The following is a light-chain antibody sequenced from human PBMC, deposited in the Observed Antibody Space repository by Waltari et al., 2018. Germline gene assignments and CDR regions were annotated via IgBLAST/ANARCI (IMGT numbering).Light chain of an antibody. J-gene: IGLJ2*01. V-gene: IGLV1-40*01. CDR1: SPNLGAPYD. CDR2: GNT. Sequence: QSVLTQPPSVSGAPGQRVTISCTGSSPNLGAPYDVHWYQQLPGPAPKLLIHGNTNRPSGVPDRFSGSKSATSASLAITGLQAEDEADYYCQSYDITLGGHVVFGGGTKLTVL. CDR3: QSYDITLGGHVV.